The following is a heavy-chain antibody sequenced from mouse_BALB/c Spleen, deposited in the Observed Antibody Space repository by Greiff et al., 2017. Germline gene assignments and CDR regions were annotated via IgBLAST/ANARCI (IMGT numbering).Heavy chain of an antibody. V-gene: IGHV1S29*02. J-gene: IGHJ1*01. CDR3: ARYSRYFDV. CDR2: IYPYNGGT. D-gene: IGHD2-12*01. Sequence: EVQLQQSGPELVKPGASVKISCKASGYTFTDYNMHWVKQSHGKSLEWIGYIYPYNGGTGYNQKFKSKATLTVDNSSSTAYMELRSLTSEDSAVYYCARYSRYFDVWGAGTTVTVSS. CDR1: GYTFTDYN.